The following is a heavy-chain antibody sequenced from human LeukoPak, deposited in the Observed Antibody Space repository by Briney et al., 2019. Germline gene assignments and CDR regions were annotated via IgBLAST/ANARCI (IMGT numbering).Heavy chain of an antibody. D-gene: IGHD2-2*01. J-gene: IGHJ6*02. Sequence: ASVKVSCKASGGTFSSYDISWVRQAPGQGLEWMGGIIPIFGTANYAQKFQGRVTITADESTSTAYMELSSLRSEDTAVYYCARDSPAATFYYYGMDVWGQGTTVTVSS. V-gene: IGHV1-69*13. CDR2: IIPIFGTA. CDR3: ARDSPAATFYYYGMDV. CDR1: GGTFSSYD.